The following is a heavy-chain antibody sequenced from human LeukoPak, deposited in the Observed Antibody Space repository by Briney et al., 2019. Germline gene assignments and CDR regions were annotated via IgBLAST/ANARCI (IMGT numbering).Heavy chain of an antibody. V-gene: IGHV4-39*01. Sequence: PSETLSLTCTVSGGSISSHYWAWIRQPPGKGLEWLATISESGTTYYNPSLKSRVTISVDTSKNQFSLKLGSVTAADTAVFYCARYSGSYFDYWGQGTLVTVSS. J-gene: IGHJ4*02. D-gene: IGHD3-10*01. CDR2: ISESGTT. CDR3: ARYSGSYFDY. CDR1: GGSISSHY.